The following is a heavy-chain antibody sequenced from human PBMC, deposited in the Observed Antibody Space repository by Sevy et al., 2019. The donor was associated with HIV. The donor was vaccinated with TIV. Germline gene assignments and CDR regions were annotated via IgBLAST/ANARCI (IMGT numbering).Heavy chain of an antibody. CDR1: GFTFREAW. CDR2: IKSKTDAATR. CDR3: AAGTGSSDFDY. D-gene: IGHD1-26*01. J-gene: IGHJ4*02. Sequence: WGSLRLSCAASGFTFREAWMSWVRQAPGKGLEWVGRIKSKTDAATRDFASPVRGRFSISRDDSANTVYLVMNNLKPEDTGVYYCAAGTGSSDFDYWGQGTLVTVSS. V-gene: IGHV3-15*01.